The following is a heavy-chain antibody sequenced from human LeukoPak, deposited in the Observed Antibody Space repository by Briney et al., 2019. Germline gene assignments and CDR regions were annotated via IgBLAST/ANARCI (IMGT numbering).Heavy chain of an antibody. V-gene: IGHV1-3*01. Sequence: ASVEVSCKASGYTFTSYAMHWVRQAPGQRLEWMGWINAGNGNTKYSQKFQGRVTITRDTSASTAYMELSSLRSEDTAVYYCARDGYSSGWRPLDYWGQGTLVTVSS. J-gene: IGHJ4*02. CDR2: INAGNGNT. CDR3: ARDGYSSGWRPLDY. CDR1: GYTFTSYA. D-gene: IGHD6-19*01.